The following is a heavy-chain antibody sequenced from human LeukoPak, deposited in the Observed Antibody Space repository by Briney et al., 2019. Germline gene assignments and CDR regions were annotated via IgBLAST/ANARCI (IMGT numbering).Heavy chain of an antibody. CDR1: GFTFSSYA. J-gene: IGHJ2*01. CDR2: TSGSGGST. V-gene: IGHV3-23*01. D-gene: IGHD3-10*01. Sequence: GGSLRLSCAASGFTFSSYAMSWVRQAQGKGLEWVSATSGSGGSTYYADSVKGRFTISRDNSKNTLYLQMNSLRAEDTAVYYCAKDDGFSFDLWGRGTLVTVSS. CDR3: AKDDGFSFDL.